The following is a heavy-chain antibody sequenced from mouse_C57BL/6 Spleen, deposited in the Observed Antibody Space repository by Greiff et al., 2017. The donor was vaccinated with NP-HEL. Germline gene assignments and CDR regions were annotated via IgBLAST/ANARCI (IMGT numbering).Heavy chain of an antibody. V-gene: IGHV1-52*01. J-gene: IGHJ1*03. CDR2: IDPSDSET. D-gene: IGHD1-1*01. Sequence: QVQLQQPGAELVRPGSSVKLSCKASGYTFTSYWMHWVKQRPIQGLEWIGNIDPSDSETHYNQKFKDKATLTVDKSSSTAYMQLSSLTSEDSAVYYCARDTTVVAPDWYFDVWGTGTTVTVSS. CDR1: GYTFTSYW. CDR3: ARDTTVVAPDWYFDV.